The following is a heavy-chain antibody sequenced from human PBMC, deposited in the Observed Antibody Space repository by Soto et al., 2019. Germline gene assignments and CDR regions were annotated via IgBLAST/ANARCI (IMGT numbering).Heavy chain of an antibody. J-gene: IGHJ6*02. Sequence: SQTLSLTCAVSGGSISTSDYTWSWIRQPPGRGLEWIGSVYHSGATHYMPSLKNRLTMSLDKSRNQFSLDLTSVTAADTAVYYCVRERTIFGVAPGGGVDVWGQGTTVTVSS. CDR2: VYHSGAT. CDR3: VRERTIFGVAPGGGVDV. D-gene: IGHD3-3*01. CDR1: GGSISTSDYT. V-gene: IGHV4-30-2*01.